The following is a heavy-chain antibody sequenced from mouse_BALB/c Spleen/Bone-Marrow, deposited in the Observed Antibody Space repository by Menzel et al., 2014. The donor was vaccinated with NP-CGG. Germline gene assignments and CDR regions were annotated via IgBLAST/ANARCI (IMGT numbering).Heavy chain of an antibody. J-gene: IGHJ2*01. V-gene: IGHV7-3*02. Sequence: EVQGVESGGGLVQPGGSLRLSCATSGFTFTDYYMNWVRQPPGKALEWLGFIRNKANGYTTEYSTSVKGRFTISRDNSQSILYLQMNTLRGEDSATYYGARDKGSVFFDYWGQGTTLTVSS. D-gene: IGHD1-3*01. CDR2: IRNKANGYTT. CDR3: ARDKGSVFFDY. CDR1: GFTFTDYY.